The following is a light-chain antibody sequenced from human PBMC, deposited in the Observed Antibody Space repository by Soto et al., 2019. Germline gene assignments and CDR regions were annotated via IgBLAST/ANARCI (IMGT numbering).Light chain of an antibody. CDR3: QQYGSSPWT. CDR1: ESVSSSY. V-gene: IGKV3-20*01. CDR2: GTS. Sequence: EIVLTQSPGTLSLPPGERAALSCRASESVSSSYVAWYQQKAGQAPRLLIYGTSNRAIGIPERFSGSGSGTDFTLTINRLEHEDFAVYYCQQYGSSPWTFGQGIKVEL. J-gene: IGKJ1*01.